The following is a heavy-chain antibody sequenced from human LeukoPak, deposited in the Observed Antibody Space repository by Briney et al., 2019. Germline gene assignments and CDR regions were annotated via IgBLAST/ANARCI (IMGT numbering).Heavy chain of an antibody. D-gene: IGHD5/OR15-5a*01. CDR1: GGSICSYY. J-gene: IGHJ4*02. Sequence: SETLSLTCTVSGGSICSYYWSWIRQPPGKGLEWIGYIYYSGSTTYNPSLKSRVTISVDTSKNQFSLKLSSVAAADTAVYYCARVSGDYWGQGTLVSVSS. CDR3: ARVSGDY. V-gene: IGHV4-59*01. CDR2: IYYSGST.